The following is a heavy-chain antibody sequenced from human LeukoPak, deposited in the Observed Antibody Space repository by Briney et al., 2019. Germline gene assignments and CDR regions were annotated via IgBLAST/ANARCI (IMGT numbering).Heavy chain of an antibody. V-gene: IGHV4-59*01. Sequence: NSSETLSLTCTVSGGSISSYYWSWIRQPPGKGLEWIGYIYYSGSTNYNPSLKSRVTISVDTSKNQFSLKLSSVTAADTAVYYCARGIHDYEVPYNRFDPWGQGTLVTVSS. D-gene: IGHD4-17*01. CDR1: GGSISSYY. J-gene: IGHJ5*02. CDR3: ARGIHDYEVPYNRFDP. CDR2: IYYSGST.